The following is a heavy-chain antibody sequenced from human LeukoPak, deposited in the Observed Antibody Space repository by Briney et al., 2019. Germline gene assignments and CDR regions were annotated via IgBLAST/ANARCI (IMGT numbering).Heavy chain of an antibody. CDR2: IIPIFGTA. CDR1: GGTFSSYA. CDR3: ARGFDWLEVYFDY. J-gene: IGHJ4*02. D-gene: IGHD3-9*01. V-gene: IGHV1-69*06. Sequence: VASVKVSCKASGGTFSSYAISWVRQAPGQGLEWMGGIIPIFGTANYAQKFQGRVTITADKSTSTAYMELSSLRSEDTAVYYCARGFDWLEVYFDYWGQGTLVTVSS.